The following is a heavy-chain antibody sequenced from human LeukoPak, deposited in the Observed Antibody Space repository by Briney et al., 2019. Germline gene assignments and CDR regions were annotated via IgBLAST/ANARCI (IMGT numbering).Heavy chain of an antibody. CDR1: GFTFSSYS. Sequence: GGCLRLSCAAAGFTFSSYSVNWVRQAPGKGLEWVSRMYGEMSEIRYADSVKGRFTISRDNAKNTVYLQMNSLRGEDTAVYYCARDLGLRGSKWGQGTLVTVSS. CDR2: MYGEMSEI. V-gene: IGHV3-74*01. J-gene: IGHJ4*02. D-gene: IGHD4-23*01. CDR3: ARDLGLRGSK.